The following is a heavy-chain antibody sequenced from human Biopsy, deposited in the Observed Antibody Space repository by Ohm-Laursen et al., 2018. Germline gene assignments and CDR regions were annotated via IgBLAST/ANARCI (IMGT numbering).Heavy chain of an antibody. CDR3: AKDKGTFNFYYYGMDV. J-gene: IGHJ6*02. Sequence: SLRLSCAASGFPFTGFSMDWVRQAPGKGLEWVAAISYDGSKTDYGDSVKGRLNISRDNSKNTLDLQMSSLRVEDTAVYFCAKDKGTFNFYYYGMDVWSQGTTVTVSS. V-gene: IGHV3-30*18. D-gene: IGHD2/OR15-2a*01. CDR2: ISYDGSKT. CDR1: GFPFTGFS.